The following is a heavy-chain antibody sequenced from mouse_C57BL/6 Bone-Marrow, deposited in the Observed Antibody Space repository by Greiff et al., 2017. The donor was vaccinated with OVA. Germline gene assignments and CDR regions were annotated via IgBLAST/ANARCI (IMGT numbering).Heavy chain of an antibody. V-gene: IGHV6-6*01. D-gene: IGHD2-5*01. J-gene: IGHJ4*01. CDR1: GFTFSDAW. Sequence: VQLKESGGGLVQPGGSMKLSCAASGFTFSDAWMDWVRQSPEKGLEWVAEIRNKANNHATYYAESVKGRFIISRDDSKSSVYLQMNSLRAEDTGIYYCTRPGYSNLYAMDYWGQGTSVTVSS. CDR2: IRNKANNHAT. CDR3: TRPGYSNLYAMDY.